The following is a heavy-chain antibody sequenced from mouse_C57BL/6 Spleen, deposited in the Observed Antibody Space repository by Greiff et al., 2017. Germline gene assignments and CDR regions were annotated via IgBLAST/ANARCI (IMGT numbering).Heavy chain of an antibody. J-gene: IGHJ3*01. CDR2: IYPGDGDT. CDR1: GYAFSSYW. CDR3: ESRRLADRFAY. V-gene: IGHV1-80*01. D-gene: IGHD6-1*01. Sequence: QVHVKQSGAELVKPGASVKISCKASGYAFSSYWMNWVKQRHGKGLEWIGQIYPGDGDTNYNGTFKGKATLTADKCSSTAYMQLSSLTSEVSAVCFGESRRLADRFAYWGQGTLVTVSA.